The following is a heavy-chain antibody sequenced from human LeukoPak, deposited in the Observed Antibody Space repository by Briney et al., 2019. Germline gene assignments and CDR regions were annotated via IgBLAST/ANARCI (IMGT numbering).Heavy chain of an antibody. Sequence: TGGSLRLSCVVSGFTFSSSWMHWVRHAPGRGLVYVSRISSDGSDIFYADSVKGRLTISRDNSKNMLYLQMNSLRAEDTAVYYCARDKGAATEERSDYWGQGTLVTVSS. CDR3: ARDKGAATEERSDY. CDR2: ISSDGSDI. J-gene: IGHJ4*02. D-gene: IGHD1-26*01. CDR1: GFTFSSSW. V-gene: IGHV3-74*01.